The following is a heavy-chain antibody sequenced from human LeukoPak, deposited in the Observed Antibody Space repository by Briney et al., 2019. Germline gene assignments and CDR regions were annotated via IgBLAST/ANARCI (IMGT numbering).Heavy chain of an antibody. Sequence: SETLSLTCTVSGGSISSFYWSWIRQPPGQGREWIGYIYYSGNTNYNPSLKSRVTISVDTSKNQFSLKLNSVTAADTAVYYCAKSNGYGLVDIWGQGTMVTVSS. CDR2: IYYSGNT. CDR1: GGSISSFY. V-gene: IGHV4-59*12. D-gene: IGHD3-10*01. J-gene: IGHJ3*02. CDR3: AKSNGYGLVDI.